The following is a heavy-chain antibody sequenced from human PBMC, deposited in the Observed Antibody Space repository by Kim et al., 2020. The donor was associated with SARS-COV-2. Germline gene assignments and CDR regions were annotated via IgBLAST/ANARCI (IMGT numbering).Heavy chain of an antibody. CDR2: INSDGSST. D-gene: IGHD3-9*01. CDR1: GFTFSSYW. Sequence: GGSLRLSCAASGFTFSSYWMHWVRQAPGKGLVWVSRINSDGSSTSYADSVKGRFTISRDNAKNTLYLQMNSLRAEDKAVYYCASGSTSGYDILTGYYWDYYGMDIWGQGTTVTVSS. CDR3: ASGSTSGYDILTGYYWDYYGMDI. J-gene: IGHJ6*02. V-gene: IGHV3-74*01.